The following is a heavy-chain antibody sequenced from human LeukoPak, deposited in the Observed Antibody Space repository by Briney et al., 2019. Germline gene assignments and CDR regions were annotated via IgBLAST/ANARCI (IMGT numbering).Heavy chain of an antibody. V-gene: IGHV3-74*01. CDR2: INSDGSST. CDR1: GFTFSSYW. J-gene: IGHJ6*02. Sequence: PGGSLRLSCVASGFTFSSYWMHWVRQAPGKGLVWVSRINSDGSSTTDADSVKGRFTISRDNAKKTLYLQMNSLRAEDTAMYYCARGHNYGMDVWGQGTTVTVSS. CDR3: ARGHNYGMDV.